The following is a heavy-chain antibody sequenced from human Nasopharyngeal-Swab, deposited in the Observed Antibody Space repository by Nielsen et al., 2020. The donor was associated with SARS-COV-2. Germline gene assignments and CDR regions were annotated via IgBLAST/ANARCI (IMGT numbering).Heavy chain of an antibody. CDR3: ARDLRGYSGYDPRLNWFDP. V-gene: IGHV3-21*01. D-gene: IGHD5-12*01. Sequence: VRQAPGKGLEWVSSISSSSSYIYYADSVKGRFTISRDNAKNSLYLQMNSLRAEDTAVYYCARDLRGYSGYDPRLNWFDPWGQGTLVTVSS. CDR2: ISSSSSYI. J-gene: IGHJ5*02.